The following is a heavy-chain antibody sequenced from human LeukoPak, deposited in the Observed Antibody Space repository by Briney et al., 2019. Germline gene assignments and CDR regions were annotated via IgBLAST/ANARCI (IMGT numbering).Heavy chain of an antibody. Sequence: PGRSLRLSCAASGFTFDDYAMHWVRQAPGKGLEWVSGISWNSGSIGYADSVKGRFTISRDNAKNSLYLQMNSLRAGDTALYYCAKAESPDSSGYPNPGDYWGQGTLVTVSS. D-gene: IGHD3-22*01. CDR3: AKAESPDSSGYPNPGDY. CDR1: GFTFDDYA. J-gene: IGHJ4*02. CDR2: ISWNSGSI. V-gene: IGHV3-9*01.